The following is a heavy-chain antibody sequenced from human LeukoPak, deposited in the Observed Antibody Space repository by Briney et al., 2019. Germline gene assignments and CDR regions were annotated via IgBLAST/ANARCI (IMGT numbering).Heavy chain of an antibody. Sequence: SETLSLTCTVSGYSINSGYYWGWLGQPPGKGLEWIGRIYHSGSTYYNPSLKNRVTISVDTSKNQFPLKLSSVTAADTAVYYCARDPRIPGYYYYMDVWGKGTTVTVSS. CDR3: ARDPRIPGYYYYMDV. J-gene: IGHJ6*03. D-gene: IGHD2-21*01. CDR2: IYHSGST. CDR1: GYSINSGYY. V-gene: IGHV4-38-2*02.